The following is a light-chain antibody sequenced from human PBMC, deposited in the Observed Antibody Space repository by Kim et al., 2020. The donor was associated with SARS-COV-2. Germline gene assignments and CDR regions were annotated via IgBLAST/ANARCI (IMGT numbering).Light chain of an antibody. CDR3: QQTYTTPYS. J-gene: IGKJ2*03. CDR2: AAS. V-gene: IGKV1-39*01. Sequence: DVQMTQSPSSLSASVGDRVTITCRASRSISFHLNWYQQKSGKAPKLLIYAASSLQPGVSSTFSGSGSGAAFTLTINSLQPDDFATYYCQQTYTTPYSFGQGTKLEIK. CDR1: RSISFH.